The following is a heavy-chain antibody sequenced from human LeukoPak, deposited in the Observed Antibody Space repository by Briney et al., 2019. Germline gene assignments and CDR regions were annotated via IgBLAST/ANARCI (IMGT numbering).Heavy chain of an antibody. CDR1: GYTFTTYG. Sequence: ASVKVSCKASGYTFTTYGISWVRQAPGRGLEWMGWISAYNGNTNYAQKFQGRVTMTTDTSTSTAYMELSSLRSEDTAVYYCARDGGGSYYYYYYMDVWGKGTTVTVSS. V-gene: IGHV1-18*01. CDR3: ARDGGGSYYYYYYMDV. D-gene: IGHD1-26*01. J-gene: IGHJ6*03. CDR2: ISAYNGNT.